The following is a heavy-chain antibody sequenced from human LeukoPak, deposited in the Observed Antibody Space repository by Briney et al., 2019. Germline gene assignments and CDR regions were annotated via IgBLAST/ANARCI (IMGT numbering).Heavy chain of an antibody. D-gene: IGHD3-10*01. CDR2: IIPIFGTA. CDR1: GGTFSSYA. CDR3: ARDGSGSYYQNWFDP. Sequence: SVKVSCKASGGTFSSYAISWVRQAPGQGLEWMGGIIPIFGTANYAQKFQGRVTITADESTSTAYMELSSLRSEDTAVYYCARDGSGSYYQNWFDPWGQGTLVTVSS. V-gene: IGHV1-69*13. J-gene: IGHJ5*02.